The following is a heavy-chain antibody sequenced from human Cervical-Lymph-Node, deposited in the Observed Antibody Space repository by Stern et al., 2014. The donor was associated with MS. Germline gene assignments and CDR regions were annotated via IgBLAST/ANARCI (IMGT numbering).Heavy chain of an antibody. CDR1: GFIFSSYA. Sequence: VQLVESGGGVVQPGRSLRLSCAASGFIFSSYAMHWVRQAPGKGLDWVAFLSNEGSKQFYADSVKGRFTISRDNAKNSLYLQMNSLRAEDTAVYYCARAVRELGTWGQGTLVTVSS. D-gene: IGHD1-7*01. CDR3: ARAVRELGT. V-gene: IGHV3-30-3*01. CDR2: LSNEGSKQ. J-gene: IGHJ5*02.